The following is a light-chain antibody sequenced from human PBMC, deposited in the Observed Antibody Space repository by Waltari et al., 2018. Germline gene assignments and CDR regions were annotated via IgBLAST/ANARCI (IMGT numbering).Light chain of an antibody. CDR3: MQALQIPDT. Sequence: DIVMTQSPLSLPVTPGEPASIPSRSSQSLLHSNGYNYLDWYLQKPGQSPRLLIYLGSNRASGVPDRFSGSGSGTDFTLQISRVEAEDVGVYYCMQALQIPDTFGQGTKLEIK. CDR2: LGS. V-gene: IGKV2-28*01. J-gene: IGKJ2*01. CDR1: QSLLHSNGYNY.